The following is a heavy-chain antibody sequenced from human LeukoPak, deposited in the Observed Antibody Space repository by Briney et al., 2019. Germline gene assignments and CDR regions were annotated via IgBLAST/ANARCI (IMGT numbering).Heavy chain of an antibody. CDR1: GFTFSSYS. Sequence: GGSLRLSCAASGFTFSSYSMNWVRQAPGKGLEWVSSISSSSSYIYYADSVKGRFTISRDNAKNSLYLQMNSLRAEDTAVYYCARDLNSGSYRDDYWGQGTLVTVSS. J-gene: IGHJ4*02. V-gene: IGHV3-21*01. CDR2: ISSSSSYI. D-gene: IGHD1-26*01. CDR3: ARDLNSGSYRDDY.